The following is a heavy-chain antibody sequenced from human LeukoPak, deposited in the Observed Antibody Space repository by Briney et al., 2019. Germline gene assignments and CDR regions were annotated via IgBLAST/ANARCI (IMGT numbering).Heavy chain of an antibody. CDR2: IIPIFGTA. CDR3: FSTSTAAFDI. CDR1: GGTFSSYA. J-gene: IGHJ3*02. Sequence: SVEVSCKASGGTFSSYAISWVRQAPGQGLEWMGGIIPIFGTANYAQKFQGRVTMTRDTSTSTVYMELSSLRSEDTAVYYCFSTSTAAFDIWGQGTMVTVSS. D-gene: IGHD2/OR15-2a*01. V-gene: IGHV1-69*05.